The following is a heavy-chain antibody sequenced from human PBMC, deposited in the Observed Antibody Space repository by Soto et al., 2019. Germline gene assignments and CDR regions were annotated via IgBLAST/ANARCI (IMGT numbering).Heavy chain of an antibody. J-gene: IGHJ3*02. D-gene: IGHD5-12*01. CDR1: GYTFTSYG. Sequence: ASVKVSCKASGYTFTSYGISWVRQAPGQGLEWMGWISAYNGNTNYAQKLQGRVTMTTDTSTSTAYMELSSLRSEDTAVYYCAREDPVEMATMAAAFDIWGQGTMVTVSS. V-gene: IGHV1-18*04. CDR2: ISAYNGNT. CDR3: AREDPVEMATMAAAFDI.